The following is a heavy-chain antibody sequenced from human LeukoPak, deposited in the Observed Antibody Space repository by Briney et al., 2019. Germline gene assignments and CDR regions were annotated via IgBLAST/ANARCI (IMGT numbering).Heavy chain of an antibody. CDR1: GYTFTGYY. J-gene: IGHJ4*02. Sequence: ASVKASCKASGYTFTGYYIHWVRQAPGQGLEWMGWINPHSGGTNYAQKFQGGVTMTRDTSITTAYMELSSLRSDDTAVHYCARDVGEYCSSTNCYASHYWGQGTLVTVSS. D-gene: IGHD2-2*01. CDR3: ARDVGEYCSSTNCYASHY. V-gene: IGHV1-2*02. CDR2: INPHSGGT.